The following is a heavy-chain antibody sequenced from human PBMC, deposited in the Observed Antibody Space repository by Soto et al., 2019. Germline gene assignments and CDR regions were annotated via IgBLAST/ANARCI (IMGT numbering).Heavy chain of an antibody. CDR2: INAGNGNT. CDR3: ARDRLGAPAY. V-gene: IGHV1-3*01. D-gene: IGHD1-26*01. J-gene: IGHJ4*02. CDR1: AYTFTNYG. Sequence: GASVKVSCKASAYTFTNYGISWVRQAPGQGLEWMGWINAGNGNTKYSQEFQGRVTITRDTSASTVYMELNSLTSEDTSVYFCARDRLGAPAYWGQGTLVTVSS.